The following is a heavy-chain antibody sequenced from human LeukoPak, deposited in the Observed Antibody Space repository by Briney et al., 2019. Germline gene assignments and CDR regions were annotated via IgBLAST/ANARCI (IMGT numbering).Heavy chain of an antibody. CDR1: GGSINSSTNY. D-gene: IGHD6-19*01. Sequence: SETLSLTCTVSGGSINSSTNYWGWIRQPPGKGLEWIGSMSYSGTTYYKSSLESRVTISVDTSKNQFSLRLSSVTAADTAVYYCARHRSAWWAACWGQGTLVTVSS. CDR3: ARHRSAWWAAC. J-gene: IGHJ4*02. V-gene: IGHV4-39*01. CDR2: MSYSGTT.